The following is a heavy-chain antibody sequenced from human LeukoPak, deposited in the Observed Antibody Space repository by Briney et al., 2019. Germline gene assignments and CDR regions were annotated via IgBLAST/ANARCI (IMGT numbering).Heavy chain of an antibody. CDR1: GYSFITHW. Sequence: GESLKISCKASGYSFITHWIAWVRQTPGKGLEWMGIIYPGDSDTKYSPSFQGQVTISADKSISPAYLQWSSLKASDTAMYYCAKGAGGSGSYYPYFWGQGTLVTVSS. D-gene: IGHD3-10*01. J-gene: IGHJ4*02. CDR2: IYPGDSDT. CDR3: AKGAGGSGSYYPYF. V-gene: IGHV5-51*01.